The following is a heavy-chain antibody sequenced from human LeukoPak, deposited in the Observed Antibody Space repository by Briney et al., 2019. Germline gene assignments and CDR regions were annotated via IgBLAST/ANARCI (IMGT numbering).Heavy chain of an antibody. CDR3: ARVWQDYSGVDY. Sequence: GGSLRLSCAASGFTFSAYHTNWVRQAPGKGLECISYISTTGTTIHYADSVKGRFAISRDNAKSSLYLQMNSLRDEDTAVYYCARVWQDYSGVDYWGQGTLVTVSS. CDR1: GFTFSAYH. D-gene: IGHD2-21*01. CDR2: ISTTGTTI. J-gene: IGHJ4*02. V-gene: IGHV3-48*02.